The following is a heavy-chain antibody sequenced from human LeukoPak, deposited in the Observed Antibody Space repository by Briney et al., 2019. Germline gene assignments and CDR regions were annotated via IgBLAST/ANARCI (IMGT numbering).Heavy chain of an antibody. Sequence: HPGGSLRLSCAASGATFSSDEMNWVRQAPGKGLEWVSYISSTGGDIYYADSVKGRFTISRDNAEKSVYLQMNSLRAEDTAVYYCARDLPTGTYRAYFDNWGQGTLVTVSS. D-gene: IGHD1-26*01. J-gene: IGHJ4*02. V-gene: IGHV3-48*03. CDR1: GATFSSDE. CDR2: ISSTGGDI. CDR3: ARDLPTGTYRAYFDN.